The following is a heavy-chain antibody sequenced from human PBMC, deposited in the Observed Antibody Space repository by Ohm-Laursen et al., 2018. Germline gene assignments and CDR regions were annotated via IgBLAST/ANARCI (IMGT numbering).Heavy chain of an antibody. V-gene: IGHV3-30*18. CDR2: ISYDGSNK. CDR3: AKHSSSWVDY. CDR1: GFTFSSYG. Sequence: SLRLSCAASGFTFSSYGMHWVRQAPGKGLEWVAVISYDGSNKYYADSVKGRFTISRDNSKNTLYLQMNSLRAEDTAVYYCAKHSSSWVDYWGQGTLVTVSS. J-gene: IGHJ4*02. D-gene: IGHD6-13*01.